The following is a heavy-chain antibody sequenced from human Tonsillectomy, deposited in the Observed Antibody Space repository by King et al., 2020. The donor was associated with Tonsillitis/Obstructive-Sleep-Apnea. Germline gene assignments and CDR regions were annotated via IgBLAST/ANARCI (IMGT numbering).Heavy chain of an antibody. J-gene: IGHJ4*02. D-gene: IGHD5-18*01. CDR3: ARKGEIQLWSHFDY. CDR1: GFTFSSYE. CDR2: ISSSGTTI. Sequence: VQLVESGGGLVQPGGSLRLSCAASGFTFSSYEMNWVRQAPVKGLEWVSYISSSGTTIYYVDSVKGRFTISRDNAKNSLYLQMNRLIAEDTAVYYCARKGEIQLWSHFDYWGQGTLVTVSS. V-gene: IGHV3-48*03.